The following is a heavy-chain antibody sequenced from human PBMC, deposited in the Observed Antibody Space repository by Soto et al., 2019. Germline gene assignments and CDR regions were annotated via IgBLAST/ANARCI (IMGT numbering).Heavy chain of an antibody. CDR2: ISAYNGNT. J-gene: IGHJ4*02. Sequence: QVQLVQSGAEVKKPGASVKVSCKASGYTFTSYGISWVRQAPGQGLEWMGWISAYNGNTNYAQKLQGRVTMTTDTSTSTAYMELRSLRSDETAVYYCARDRAYYYDSSGYFRYFDYWGQGTLVTVSS. V-gene: IGHV1-18*04. D-gene: IGHD3-22*01. CDR3: ARDRAYYYDSSGYFRYFDY. CDR1: GYTFTSYG.